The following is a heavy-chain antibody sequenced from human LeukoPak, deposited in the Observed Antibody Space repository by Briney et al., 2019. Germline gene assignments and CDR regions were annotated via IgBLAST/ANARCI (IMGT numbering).Heavy chain of an antibody. V-gene: IGHV4-59*12. CDR2: IYYSGST. Sequence: SETLSLTCTVSGGSISSYYWSWIRQPPGKGLEWIGYIYYSGSTNYNPSLKSRVTMSVDTSKNQFSLNLRSVTAADTAVYYCAREILYDSTGYYLWGQGTLVTVSS. D-gene: IGHD3-22*01. J-gene: IGHJ4*02. CDR3: AREILYDSTGYYL. CDR1: GGSISSYY.